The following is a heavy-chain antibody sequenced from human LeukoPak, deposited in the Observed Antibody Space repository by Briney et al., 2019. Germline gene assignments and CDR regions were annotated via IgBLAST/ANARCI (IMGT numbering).Heavy chain of an antibody. CDR2: VNTDGSST. Sequence: PGGSLRLSCAASGFTFSSYWMHWVRQAPGKGLVWVSRVNTDGSSTSYADSVKGRFTISRDNAKNTVYVYLQMNSLRAEDTAVYYCAKDPYAHYGSGSLRFDYWGQGTLVTVSS. CDR1: GFTFSSYW. D-gene: IGHD3-10*01. J-gene: IGHJ4*02. V-gene: IGHV3-74*01. CDR3: AKDPYAHYGSGSLRFDY.